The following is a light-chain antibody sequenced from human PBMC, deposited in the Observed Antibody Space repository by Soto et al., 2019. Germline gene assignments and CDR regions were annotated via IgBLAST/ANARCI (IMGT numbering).Light chain of an antibody. Sequence: IALTQSPGTLSLSPGERATLSCRASQSVGNSYLAWYQQKPGQPPRLLIYHASIRATGTPDRFSGSGSGTDFTLTISRLEPEDFAVYYCHQYANAPLTFGGGTKVEIK. V-gene: IGKV3-20*01. CDR1: QSVGNSY. J-gene: IGKJ4*01. CDR3: HQYANAPLT. CDR2: HAS.